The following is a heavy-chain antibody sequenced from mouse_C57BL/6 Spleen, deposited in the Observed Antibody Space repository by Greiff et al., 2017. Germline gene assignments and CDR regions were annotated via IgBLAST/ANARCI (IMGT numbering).Heavy chain of an antibody. CDR3: ARHERNLDYYAMDY. CDR1: GFTFSSYT. Sequence: EVKLVESGGGLVKPGGSLKLSCAASGFTFSSYTMSWVRQTPEKRLEWVATISGGGGNTYYPDSVKGRFTISRDNAKNTLYLQMSSLRSEDTALYYCARHERNLDYYAMDYWGQGTSVTVSS. J-gene: IGHJ4*01. CDR2: ISGGGGNT. V-gene: IGHV5-9*01.